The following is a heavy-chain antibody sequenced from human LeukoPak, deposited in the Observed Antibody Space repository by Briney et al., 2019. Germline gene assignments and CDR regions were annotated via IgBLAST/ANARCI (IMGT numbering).Heavy chain of an antibody. D-gene: IGHD3-10*01. V-gene: IGHV3-30*03. CDR3: ASSLWFGESNFDY. CDR1: GFTFSSYG. CDR2: ISYDGSNK. J-gene: IGHJ4*02. Sequence: GGSLRLSCAASGFTFSSYGMHWVRQAPGKGLEWVAVISYDGSNKYYADSVKGRFTISRDNSKNTLYLQMNSLRAEDTAVYYCASSLWFGESNFDYWGQGTLVTVSS.